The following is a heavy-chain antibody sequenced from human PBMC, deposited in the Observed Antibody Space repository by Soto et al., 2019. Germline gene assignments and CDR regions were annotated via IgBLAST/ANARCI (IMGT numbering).Heavy chain of an antibody. CDR1: GFTFSSYG. Sequence: QVQLVESGGGVVQPGRSLRLSCAASGFTFSSYGMHRVRQAPGKGLEWVAVIWYDGSNKYYADSVKGRFTISRDNSKNTLYLQMTSLRAEDTAVYYCARDRMSSSSGFGELLFGYWGQGTLVTVSS. V-gene: IGHV3-33*01. CDR2: IWYDGSNK. D-gene: IGHD3-10*01. J-gene: IGHJ4*02. CDR3: ARDRMSSSSGFGELLFGY.